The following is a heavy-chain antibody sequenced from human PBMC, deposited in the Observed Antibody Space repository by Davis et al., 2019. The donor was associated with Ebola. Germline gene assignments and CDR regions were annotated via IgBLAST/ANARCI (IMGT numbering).Heavy chain of an antibody. CDR2: ISAYNGNT. Sequence: ASVKVSCKASGYTFTSYGISWVRQAPGQGLEWMGWISAYNGNTNYAQKLQGRVTMTTDTSTSTAYMELRSLRSDDTAVYYCARDASGSSSWYVLGLLDYYMDVWGKGTTVTVSS. D-gene: IGHD6-13*01. V-gene: IGHV1-18*01. CDR3: ARDASGSSSWYVLGLLDYYMDV. J-gene: IGHJ6*03. CDR1: GYTFTSYG.